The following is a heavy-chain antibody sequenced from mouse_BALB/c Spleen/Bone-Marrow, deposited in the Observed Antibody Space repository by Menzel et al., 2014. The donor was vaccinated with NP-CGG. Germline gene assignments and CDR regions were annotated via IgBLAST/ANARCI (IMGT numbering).Heavy chain of an antibody. CDR3: TRDNWDY. D-gene: IGHD4-1*01. V-gene: IGHV1-69*02. J-gene: IGHJ2*01. Sequence: QVHVKQSGAELVRLGASVKLSCKASGYTFTSYWINWVKQRPGQGLEWIGNIFPSETYTNYNQKFKDKATLTVDKSSSTAYMQLSSPTSEDSAVYYCTRDNWDYWGQGTALTVSS. CDR2: IFPSETYT. CDR1: GYTFTSYW.